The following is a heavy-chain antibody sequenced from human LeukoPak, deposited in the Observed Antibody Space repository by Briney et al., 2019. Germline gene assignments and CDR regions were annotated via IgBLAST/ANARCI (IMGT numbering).Heavy chain of an antibody. CDR2: INHSGST. V-gene: IGHV4-34*01. CDR1: GGSFSGYY. Sequence: PSETLSLTCAVYGGSFSGYYWSWIRQPPGKGLEWIGEINHSGSTNYNPSLKSRVTISVDTSKNQFSLKLSSVTAADTAVYYCARVSGGYCSSTSCYRPINWFDPWGQGTLVTVSS. J-gene: IGHJ5*02. D-gene: IGHD2-2*01. CDR3: ARVSGGYCSSTSCYRPINWFDP.